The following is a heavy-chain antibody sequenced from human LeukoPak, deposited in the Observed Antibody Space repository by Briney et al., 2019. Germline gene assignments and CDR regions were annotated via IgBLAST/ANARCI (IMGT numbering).Heavy chain of an antibody. D-gene: IGHD1-26*01. CDR2: IHYSGSA. CDR3: ARDLVGATRGDDY. Sequence: PSETLSLTCTVSNGPTNTYQWTWIRQPPGRGLEWIGNIHYSGSANYNPSLKSRVTISVDTSKDQFSLKLSSVTAADTAVYYCARDLVGATRGDDYWGQGTLVTVSS. J-gene: IGHJ4*02. CDR1: NGPTNTYQ. V-gene: IGHV4-59*08.